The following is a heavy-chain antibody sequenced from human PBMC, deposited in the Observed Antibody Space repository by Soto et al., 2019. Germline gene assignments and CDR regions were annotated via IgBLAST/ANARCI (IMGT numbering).Heavy chain of an antibody. CDR3: ATTGPY. J-gene: IGHJ4*02. CDR2: IWFDGSNK. CDR1: GFTFSSYG. Sequence: QVQLVESGGGVVQPGRSLRLSCAASGFTFSSYGMHWVRQAPGKGLEWVAVIWFDGSNKFYADSVKGRFTISRDNSKNTVSLQVYSLRDEDSAAYYCATTGPYWGQGTLVTVSS. V-gene: IGHV3-33*01.